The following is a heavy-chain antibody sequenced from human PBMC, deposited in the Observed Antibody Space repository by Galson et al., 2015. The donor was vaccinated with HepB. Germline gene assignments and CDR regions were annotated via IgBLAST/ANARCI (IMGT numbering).Heavy chain of an antibody. D-gene: IGHD3-10*01. CDR3: ARDRGHYYGSGSYYPRGL. V-gene: IGHV1-69*04. J-gene: IGHJ4*02. CDR1: GGTFSSYA. Sequence: SVKVSCKASGGTFSSYAISWVRQAPGQGLEWMGRIIPILGIANYAQKFQGRVTITADKSTSTAYMELSSLRSEDTAVYYCARDRGHYYGSGSYYPRGLWGQGTLVTVSS. CDR2: IIPILGIA.